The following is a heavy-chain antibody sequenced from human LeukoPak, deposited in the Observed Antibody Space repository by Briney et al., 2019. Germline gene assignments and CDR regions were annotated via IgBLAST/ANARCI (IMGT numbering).Heavy chain of an antibody. J-gene: IGHJ3*02. CDR2: ISWSWCRT. V-gene: IGHV3-23*01. CDR1: GFTFSTYA. Sequence: GGSLRLSCGASGFTFSTYAMSWVRQAPGKGLEWVSAISWSWCRTYFAGSVKGRFTISRDNPKNSLYLHMNSLRAEDTAVYYCAKGAGHRAFDIWGQGTMVTVSS. CDR3: AKGAGHRAFDI. D-gene: IGHD6-19*01.